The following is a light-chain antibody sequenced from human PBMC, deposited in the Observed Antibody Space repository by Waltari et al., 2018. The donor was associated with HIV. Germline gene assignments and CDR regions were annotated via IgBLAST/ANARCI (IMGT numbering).Light chain of an antibody. CDR2: EVR. J-gene: IGLJ1*01. CDR3: SSYSANNNFDV. CDR1: SSDVGGDTY. Sequence: QSALTQPPSAPGSPGQSVTISCTGTSSDVGGDTYVSWYQQHPGKAPKHIIYEVRKRPSGVPYRFSGSKSGNTASLTVSGLQAEDEADYYCSSYSANNNFDVFGTGTKVTVL. V-gene: IGLV2-8*01.